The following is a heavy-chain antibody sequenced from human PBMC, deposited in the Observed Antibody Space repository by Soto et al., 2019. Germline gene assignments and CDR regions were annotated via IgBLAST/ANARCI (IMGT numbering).Heavy chain of an antibody. V-gene: IGHV3-23*01. CDR3: AKDHSVVRGVKDY. CDR1: GFTFSSYA. CDR2: ISGSGGST. J-gene: IGHJ4*02. D-gene: IGHD3-10*01. Sequence: EVQLLESGGGLVQPGGSLRLSCAASGFTFSSYAMSWVRQAPGKGLEWVSAISGSGGSTYYADSVKGRFTISRDNSKNPLYLQMNSLRAEDTAVYYCAKDHSVVRGVKDYWGQGTLVTVSS.